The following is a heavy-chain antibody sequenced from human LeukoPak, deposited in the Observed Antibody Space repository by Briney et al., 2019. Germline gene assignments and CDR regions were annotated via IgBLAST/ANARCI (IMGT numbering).Heavy chain of an antibody. Sequence: GGSLRLSCAASGFTFSSYAMSWVRQAPGKGLEWVSAISGSGGSTYYADSVKGRFTISRDNSKNTLYLQMNSLRAEDTAVYYCAKRPRLYDSSGYYYFDYWGQGTLVTVSS. CDR3: AKRPRLYDSSGYYYFDY. CDR2: ISGSGGST. D-gene: IGHD3-22*01. V-gene: IGHV3-23*01. J-gene: IGHJ4*02. CDR1: GFTFSSYA.